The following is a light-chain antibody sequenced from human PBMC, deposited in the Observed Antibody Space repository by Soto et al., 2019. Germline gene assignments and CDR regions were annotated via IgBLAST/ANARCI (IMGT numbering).Light chain of an antibody. CDR3: QQYNSYPWT. J-gene: IGKJ1*01. V-gene: IGKV1-16*01. CDR2: ATS. CDR1: KGINNY. Sequence: DIQITQSPPSLSSSFGDIVTITFRASKGINNYLAWFQQQPGTAPKPLIYATSTLHSGVPSRFTGSGSGTEFTLTITSLQPEDFVTYYCQQYNSYPWTFGQGTKVDI.